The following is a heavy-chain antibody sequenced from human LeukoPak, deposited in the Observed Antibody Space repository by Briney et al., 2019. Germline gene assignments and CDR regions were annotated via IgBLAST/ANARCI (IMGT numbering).Heavy chain of an antibody. D-gene: IGHD6-13*01. J-gene: IGHJ4*02. Sequence: GGSLRLSCAASGFTFSSYSLNWVRQAPGKGLEWVSSISSSSSYIYYADSVKGRFTISRDNSKNTLYLQMNTLRADDTAVYYCAKDHGSSDWYYFDYWGQGTLVTVSS. CDR3: AKDHGSSDWYYFDY. CDR1: GFTFSSYS. V-gene: IGHV3-21*03. CDR2: ISSSSSYI.